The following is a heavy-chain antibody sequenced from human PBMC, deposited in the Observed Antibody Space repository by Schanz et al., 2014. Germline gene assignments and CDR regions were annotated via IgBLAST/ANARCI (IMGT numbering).Heavy chain of an antibody. V-gene: IGHV3-23*01. CDR3: TTVNGHFAFDF. J-gene: IGHJ3*01. Sequence: EVHLLESGGGLVEPGGSLRLSCATSGFSLDIFAVSWVRQAPGKGLEWVSSFNDGGVNKYYADSVKGRFTISSDNSKSTLYLQMSSLRAEDTAVYYCTTVNGHFAFDFWGQGTMVTVSS. CDR1: GFSLDIFA. D-gene: IGHD2-8*01. CDR2: FNDGGVNK.